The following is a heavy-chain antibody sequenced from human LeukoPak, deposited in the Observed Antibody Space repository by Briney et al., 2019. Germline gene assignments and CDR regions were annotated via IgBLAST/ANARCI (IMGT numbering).Heavy chain of an antibody. Sequence: SETLSLTCAVSGGSISNYYWSWIRQPPGKGRQWVGYIYYSGNSNYNPSLKSRVTISIDTAKNQFSLKLTSVTAADTAVYYCAGGSYGTDSWGQGTLVTVSS. CDR2: IYYSGNS. J-gene: IGHJ5*01. V-gene: IGHV4-59*01. CDR1: GGSISNYY. D-gene: IGHD5-18*01. CDR3: AGGSYGTDS.